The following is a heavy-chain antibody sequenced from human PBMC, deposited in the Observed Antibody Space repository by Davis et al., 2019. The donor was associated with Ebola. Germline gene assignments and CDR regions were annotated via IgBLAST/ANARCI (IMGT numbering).Heavy chain of an antibody. J-gene: IGHJ6*02. Sequence: GESLKISCAASGFTFSGSAMHWVRQASGKGLEWVGRIRSKANSYATAYAASVKGRFTISRDDSKNTAYLQMNSLRAGDTAVYYCARGSRDSGSYYQLGEYYGMDVWGQGTTVTVSS. CDR1: GFTFSGSA. CDR3: ARGSRDSGSYYQLGEYYGMDV. D-gene: IGHD3-10*01. CDR2: IRSKANSYAT. V-gene: IGHV3-73*01.